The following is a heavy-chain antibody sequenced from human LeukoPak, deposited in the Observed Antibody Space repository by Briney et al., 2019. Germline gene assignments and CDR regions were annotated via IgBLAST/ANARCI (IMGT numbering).Heavy chain of an antibody. V-gene: IGHV4-34*01. CDR2: INHSGST. Sequence: SETLSLTCVDYGGSFSGYYWGWILQPPGKGLEWLGEINHSGSTNYNPSLKSRVTISVDTSKNQFSLKLSSVTAADTAVYYCARHRYVDTAIGFWGQGTLVTVSS. D-gene: IGHD5-18*01. CDR3: ARHRYVDTAIGF. CDR1: GGSFSGYY. J-gene: IGHJ4*02.